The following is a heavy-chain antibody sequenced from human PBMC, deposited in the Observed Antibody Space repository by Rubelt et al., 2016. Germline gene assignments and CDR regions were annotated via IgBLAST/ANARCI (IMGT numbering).Heavy chain of an antibody. Sequence: VHLVESGGGLVQPGGSLRLSCAASGFTFSSYAMHWVRQAPGKGLEWVAVISYDGSNKHYADSVKGRFTISRDNSKNTLYLQMNSLRAEETAVYYCARRRYSSSWGFDYWGQGTLVTVSS. D-gene: IGHD6-13*01. J-gene: IGHJ4*02. CDR3: ARRRYSSSWGFDY. V-gene: IGHV3-30*04. CDR1: GFTFSSYA. CDR2: ISYDGSNK.